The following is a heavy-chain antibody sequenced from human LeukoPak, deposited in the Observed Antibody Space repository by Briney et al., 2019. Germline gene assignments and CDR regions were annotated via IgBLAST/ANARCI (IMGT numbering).Heavy chain of an antibody. CDR2: INWNGGSI. D-gene: IGHD3-3*01. J-gene: IGHJ6*03. V-gene: IGHV3-20*04. CDR3: AGVREYDFWSGSPYYYYYYMDV. Sequence: GGSLRLSCAASGFTFDDYGMSWVRQAPGKGLEWVSGINWNGGSIGYADSVKGRFTISRDSAKNSLYLQMNSLRAEDTALSYCAGVREYDFWSGSPYYYYYYMDVWGKGTTVTVSS. CDR1: GFTFDDYG.